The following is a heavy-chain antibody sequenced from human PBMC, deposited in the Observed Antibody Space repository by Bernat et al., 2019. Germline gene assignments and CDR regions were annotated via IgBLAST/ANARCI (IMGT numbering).Heavy chain of an antibody. CDR1: GFTFSSYS. Sequence: EVQLVESGGGLVKPGGSLRLSCAASGFTFSSYSMNWVRQAPGKGLEWVSSISSSSSYIYYAGSVKGRFTISRDNAKNSLYLQMNSLRAEDTAVYYCAGRGVDWYFDLWGRGTLVTVSS. CDR2: ISSSSSYI. D-gene: IGHD6-25*01. CDR3: AGRGVDWYFDL. V-gene: IGHV3-21*01. J-gene: IGHJ2*01.